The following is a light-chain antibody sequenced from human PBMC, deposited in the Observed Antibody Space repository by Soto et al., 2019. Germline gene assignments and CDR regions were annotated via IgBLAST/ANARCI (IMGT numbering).Light chain of an antibody. CDR3: QQCYMGWT. CDR2: DAS. Sequence: DIQMTQSPSTLSASVGDRVTITCRASQSIGRFLAWYQHQPGKAPKLLIYDASTLESGVPSRFSGTGPGTEFTFSITSLQPEDFGTYYCQQCYMGWTFGQGTKV. CDR1: QSIGRF. J-gene: IGKJ1*01. V-gene: IGKV1-5*01.